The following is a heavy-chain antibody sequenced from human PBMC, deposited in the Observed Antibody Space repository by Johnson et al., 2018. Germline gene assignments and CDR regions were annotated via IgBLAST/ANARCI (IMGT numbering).Heavy chain of an antibody. J-gene: IGHJ3*02. V-gene: IGHV1-69*12. CDR3: ARDGKHIVVVTSISAFDI. CDR2: IIPIFGAA. D-gene: IGHD2-21*02. CDR1: GGTFSSYA. Sequence: QVQLVQSGAEVKKPGSSVKVSCKASGGTFSSYAISWVRQAPGQGLEWMGGIIPIFGAANYAQKFQGRITITADESTSTAYMELSSLRSEDTAGYYCARDGKHIVVVTSISAFDIWGQGTMVTVSS.